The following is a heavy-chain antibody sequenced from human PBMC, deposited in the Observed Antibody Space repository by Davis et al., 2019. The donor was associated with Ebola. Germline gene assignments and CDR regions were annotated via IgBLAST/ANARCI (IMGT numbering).Heavy chain of an antibody. Sequence: ASVKVSCKASGYTSTNNAIHWVRQAPGQRLEWMGWINTGNGHTKHSQKFQGRVTMTRDTSTSTVYMELSSLRSEDTAVYYCARGGNWNDEGVVAFDIWGQGTMVTVSS. CDR1: GYTSTNNA. CDR3: ARGGNWNDEGVVAFDI. J-gene: IGHJ3*02. V-gene: IGHV1-3*04. CDR2: INTGNGHT. D-gene: IGHD1-1*01.